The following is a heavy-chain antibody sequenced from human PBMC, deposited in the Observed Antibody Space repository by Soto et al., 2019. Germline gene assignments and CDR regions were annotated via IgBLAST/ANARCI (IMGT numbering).Heavy chain of an antibody. Sequence: PSETLSLTCTVSGGSISSSSYYWGWIRQPPGKGLEWIGSIYYSGSTYYNPSLKSRVTISVDTSKNQFSLKLSSVTAADTAVYYCARDRLYLDPWGQGTLVTVSS. D-gene: IGHD2-8*01. CDR2: IYYSGST. CDR3: ARDRLYLDP. J-gene: IGHJ5*02. CDR1: GGSISSSSYY. V-gene: IGHV4-39*07.